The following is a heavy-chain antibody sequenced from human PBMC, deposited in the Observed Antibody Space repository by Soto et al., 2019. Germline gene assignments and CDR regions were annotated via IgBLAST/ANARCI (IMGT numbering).Heavy chain of an antibody. CDR3: ANAARGIAAAGPDY. CDR1: GFTFSSYA. D-gene: IGHD6-13*01. Sequence: PGGSLRLSCASSGFTFSSYAMSWVRQAPGKGLEWVSAISGSGGSTYYADSVKGRFTISRDNSKNTLYLQMNSLRAEDTAVYYCANAARGIAAAGPDYWGQGTLVTVSS. J-gene: IGHJ4*02. V-gene: IGHV3-23*01. CDR2: ISGSGGST.